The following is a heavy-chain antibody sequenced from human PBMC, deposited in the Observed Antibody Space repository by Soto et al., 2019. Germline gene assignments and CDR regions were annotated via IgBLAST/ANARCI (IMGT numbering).Heavy chain of an antibody. CDR3: VRLRGNSWLYS. J-gene: IGHJ5*01. CDR2: TYYRSKWKT. Sequence: SQTLSLTCAISGDSVSSTIATWDWIRQSTSRGLEWLGRTYYRSKWKTDYAVSVQGRITINPDTSKNQLSLQLNSVTPDDTAVYYCVRLRGNSWLYSWGQGILVTVSS. CDR1: GDSVSSTIAT. V-gene: IGHV6-1*01.